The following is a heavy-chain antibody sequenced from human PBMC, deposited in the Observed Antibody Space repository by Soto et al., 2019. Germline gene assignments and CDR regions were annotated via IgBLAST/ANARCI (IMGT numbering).Heavy chain of an antibody. CDR3: ARLRDYGLWRGFSPRGTYLVL. CDR2: IDPRNDT. J-gene: IGHJ5*02. CDR1: GFTFNNYA. Sequence: GGSLRLSCAASGFTFNNYAMDWVRQAPGQGLEWVSAIDPRNDTYYDDSVKGRFTISRDNSKNTLYLQMNRLRGDDTAIYFCARLRDYGLWRGFSPRGTYLVLWGQGAQVTVSS. V-gene: IGHV3-23*01. D-gene: IGHD3-3*01.